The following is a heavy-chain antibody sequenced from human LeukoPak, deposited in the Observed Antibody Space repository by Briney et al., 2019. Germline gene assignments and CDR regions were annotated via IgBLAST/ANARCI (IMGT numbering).Heavy chain of an antibody. J-gene: IGHJ3*02. CDR3: ARDRVGDAFDI. Sequence: AAVKVSCQASGYTFTSYYMHWVRPAPGQGLEWMGIINPSGGSTSYAQKYQGRVTMTRDMSTSTVYMELSSLRSEDTAVYYCARDRVGDAFDIWGQGTMVTVSS. CDR1: GYTFTSYY. CDR2: INPSGGST. D-gene: IGHD3-10*01. V-gene: IGHV1-46*01.